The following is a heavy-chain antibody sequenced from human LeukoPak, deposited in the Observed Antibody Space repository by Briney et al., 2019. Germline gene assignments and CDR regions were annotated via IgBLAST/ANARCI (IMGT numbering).Heavy chain of an antibody. Sequence: GGSLRLSCAASGFTFSSHSMNWVRQAPGKGLEWVSSISSSSLYIYYADSVKGRFTISRDNAKNSLFLQMNSLRAEDTAVYYCARDTVSWSVDHFDYWGKGTLVTVSS. V-gene: IGHV3-21*01. J-gene: IGHJ4*02. CDR1: GFTFSSHS. CDR3: ARDTVSWSVDHFDY. CDR2: ISSSSLYI. D-gene: IGHD5-12*01.